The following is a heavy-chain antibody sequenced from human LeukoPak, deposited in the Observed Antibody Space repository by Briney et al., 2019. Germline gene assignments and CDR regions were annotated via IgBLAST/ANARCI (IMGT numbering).Heavy chain of an antibody. CDR3: ARDLAVSGSFTHYFDY. Sequence: PGGFLRLYCAASGFTSSTYAMHWVRRAPGKGLEWVAGISYDGSKKYYADSVRGRFTISRDNSKNTLFLQMNSLRAEDTAVYYCARDLAVSGSFTHYFDYWGQGTLVTVSS. V-gene: IGHV3-30*04. D-gene: IGHD3-10*01. CDR1: GFTSSTYA. CDR2: ISYDGSKK. J-gene: IGHJ4*02.